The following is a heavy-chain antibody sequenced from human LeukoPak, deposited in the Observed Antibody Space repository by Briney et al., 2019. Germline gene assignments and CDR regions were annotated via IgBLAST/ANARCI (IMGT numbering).Heavy chain of an antibody. CDR3: AKDDPFRYYFDY. CDR1: GFTFSSYW. J-gene: IGHJ4*02. V-gene: IGHV3-30*02. CDR2: IRFDGNSK. Sequence: GGSLRLSCAASGFTFSSYWMHWVRQAPGKGLDWVSFIRFDGNSKYYADSVKGRFTISRDNSKNTLYLQMNSLRAEDTAVYYCAKDDPFRYYFDYWGQGTLVTVSS.